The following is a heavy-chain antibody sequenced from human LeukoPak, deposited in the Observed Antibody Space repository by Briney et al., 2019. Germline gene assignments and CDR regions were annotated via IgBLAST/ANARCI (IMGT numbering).Heavy chain of an antibody. D-gene: IGHD3-10*01. CDR3: ARGVWGSGSYYNHVWFDP. Sequence: GSVKVSCKASGYTFTSYDINWVRQATGQGLEWMGWMNPNSGNTGYAQKFQGRVTITRNTSISTAYMELSSLRSEDTAVYYCARGVWGSGSYYNHVWFDPWGQGTLVTVSS. J-gene: IGHJ5*02. V-gene: IGHV1-8*03. CDR1: GYTFTSYD. CDR2: MNPNSGNT.